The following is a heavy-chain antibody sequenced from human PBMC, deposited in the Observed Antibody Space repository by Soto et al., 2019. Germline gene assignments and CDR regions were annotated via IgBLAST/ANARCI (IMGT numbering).Heavy chain of an antibody. J-gene: IGHJ4*02. CDR2: ISAYNGNT. V-gene: IGHV1-18*01. D-gene: IGHD3-22*01. CDR3: ARVPPIHYYDSSGYWGPFDY. Sequence: GASVKVSCKASGYTFTSYGISWVRQAPGQGLEWMGWISAYNGNTNYAQKLQGRVTMTTDTSTSTAYMELSSLRSEDTAVYYCARVPPIHYYDSSGYWGPFDYWGQGTLVTVSS. CDR1: GYTFTSYG.